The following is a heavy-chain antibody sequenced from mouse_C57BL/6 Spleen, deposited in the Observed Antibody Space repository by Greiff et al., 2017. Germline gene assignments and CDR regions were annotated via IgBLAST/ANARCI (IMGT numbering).Heavy chain of an antibody. CDR3: ARWDSSGYGAWFAY. D-gene: IGHD3-2*02. Sequence: VQLQQSGPELVKPGASVKISCKASGYTFTDYYMNWVKQSHGKSLEWIGDINPNNGGTSYNQKFKGKATLTVDKSSSTAYMELRSLTSEDSAVYYCARWDSSGYGAWFAYWGQGTLVTVSA. V-gene: IGHV1-26*01. CDR2: INPNNGGT. J-gene: IGHJ3*01. CDR1: GYTFTDYY.